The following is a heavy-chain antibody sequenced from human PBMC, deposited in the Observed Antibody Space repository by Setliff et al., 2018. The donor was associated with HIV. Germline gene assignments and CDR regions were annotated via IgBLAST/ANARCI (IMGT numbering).Heavy chain of an antibody. CDR3: ASGAVAATGHYYYYYMDV. CDR2: INPNSGDT. CDR1: GYTFTAYY. J-gene: IGHJ6*03. Sequence: ASVKVSCKASGYTFTAYYAHWVRQAPGQGLEWMGRINPNSGDTIYAQKFQGRVSMTRDTFSSTAYMELSSLSSVTPEDTAVYYCASGAVAATGHYYYYYMDVWGKGTTVTVSS. V-gene: IGHV1-2*06. D-gene: IGHD6-19*01.